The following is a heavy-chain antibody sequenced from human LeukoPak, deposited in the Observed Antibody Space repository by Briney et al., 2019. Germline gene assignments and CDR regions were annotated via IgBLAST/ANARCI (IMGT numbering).Heavy chain of an antibody. D-gene: IGHD3-22*01. J-gene: IGHJ5*02. Sequence: ASVKVSCKASGYTFTGYYMHWVRQAPGQGLEWMGWINPNSGGTNYAQKFQGRVTMTRDTSISTAYMELSRLRPDDTAVYYCAVSRYYYDSSGYYNRRFDPWGQGTLVTVPS. CDR1: GYTFTGYY. CDR3: AVSRYYYDSSGYYNRRFDP. CDR2: INPNSGGT. V-gene: IGHV1-2*02.